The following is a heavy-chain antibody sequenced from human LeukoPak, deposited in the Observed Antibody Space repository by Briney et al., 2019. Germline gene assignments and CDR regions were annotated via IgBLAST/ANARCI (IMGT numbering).Heavy chain of an antibody. V-gene: IGHV4-30-2*01. CDR2: IYHSGST. CDR1: GVSISSGGYS. CDR3: ARVVPAALFDY. D-gene: IGHD2-2*01. J-gene: IGHJ4*02. Sequence: PSQTLSLTCAVSGVSISSGGYSWSWIRQPPGKGLEWIGYIYHSGSTYYNPSLKSRVTISVDRSKNQFSLKLSSVTAADTAVYYCARVVPAALFDYWGQGTLVTVSS.